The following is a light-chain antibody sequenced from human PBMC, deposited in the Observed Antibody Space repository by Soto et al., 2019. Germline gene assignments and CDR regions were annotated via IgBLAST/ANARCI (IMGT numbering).Light chain of an antibody. V-gene: IGLV2-11*01. CDR1: SSDVGGYSY. CDR3: FSHAGSYTFV. Sequence: HSALTQPRSVSGSPGQSVTISCTGTSSDVGGYSYVSWYQQHPGKAPKLMIYDVTTRPSGIPDRFSGSKSGNTASLTISGLQAEDEADYYCFSHAGSYTFVFGTGTKLTVL. J-gene: IGLJ1*01. CDR2: DVT.